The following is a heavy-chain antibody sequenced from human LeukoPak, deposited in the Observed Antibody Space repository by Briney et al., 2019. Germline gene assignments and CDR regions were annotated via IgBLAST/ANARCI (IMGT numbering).Heavy chain of an antibody. CDR1: GFSFSSYE. V-gene: IGHV3-48*03. Sequence: GGSLRLSCAASGFSFSSYEMNWVRQAPGKGLEWLSYINSGGSTTYYADSVKGRFTISRDNAKNSLYLQMNGLRVEDTAVYYSATKHDYWGQGTLVTVSS. CDR3: ATKHDY. J-gene: IGHJ4*02. CDR2: INSGGSTT.